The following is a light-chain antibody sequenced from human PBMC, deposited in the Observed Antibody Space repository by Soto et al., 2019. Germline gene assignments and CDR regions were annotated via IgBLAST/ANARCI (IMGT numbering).Light chain of an antibody. J-gene: IGLJ2*01. Sequence: QAVVTQPPSASETPGQRVTIPCSGSSANIGSNYVSWYQQLPGTAPKLLIYKNNQRPSGVPDRFSGSKSGTSASLAISGLRSEDEAEYFCAAWDESLSGPIFGGGTQLTVL. V-gene: IGLV1-47*01. CDR3: AAWDESLSGPI. CDR2: KNN. CDR1: SANIGSNY.